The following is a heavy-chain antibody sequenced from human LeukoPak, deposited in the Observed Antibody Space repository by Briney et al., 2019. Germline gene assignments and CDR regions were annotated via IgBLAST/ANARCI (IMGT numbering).Heavy chain of an antibody. CDR3: AKYLGATIGGYGMDV. CDR1: GFTFGDYA. V-gene: IGHV3-9*01. CDR2: ISWNSGSI. J-gene: IGHJ6*02. Sequence: PGGSLRLSCAASGFTFGDYAMHWVRQAPGKGLEWVSGISWNSGSIGYADSVKGRFTISRDNAKNSLYLQMNSLRAEDTALYYCAKYLGATIGGYGMDVWGQGTTVTVSS. D-gene: IGHD1-26*01.